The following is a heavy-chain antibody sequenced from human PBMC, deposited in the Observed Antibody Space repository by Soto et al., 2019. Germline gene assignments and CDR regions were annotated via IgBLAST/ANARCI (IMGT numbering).Heavy chain of an antibody. J-gene: IGHJ4*02. D-gene: IGHD2-2*01. Sequence: GGSLRLSCAASGFTVNVYCMGWVRQAPGKGLEWVSVIYSGDVTEYAASVKGRFTISRDTSENTLYLQMNSLRADDTAVYYCARGQIADHAFFDYWGQGTLVTVSS. CDR3: ARGQIADHAFFDY. CDR1: GFTVNVYC. CDR2: IYSGDVT. V-gene: IGHV3-53*01.